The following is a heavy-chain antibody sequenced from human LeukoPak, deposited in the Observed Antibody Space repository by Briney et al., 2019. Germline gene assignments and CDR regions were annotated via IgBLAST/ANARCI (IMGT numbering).Heavy chain of an antibody. D-gene: IGHD6-19*01. CDR2: INTNTGNP. Sequence: ASVKVSCKASGYTFTSYAMNGVRQAPGQGLEWMGWINTNTGNPTYAQGFTGRFVFSLDTSVSTAYLQISSLKAEDTAVYYCARGMGIAVAGTGYYFDYRGKGTLVTVSS. V-gene: IGHV7-4-1*02. CDR1: GYTFTSYA. CDR3: ARGMGIAVAGTGYYFDY. J-gene: IGHJ4*02.